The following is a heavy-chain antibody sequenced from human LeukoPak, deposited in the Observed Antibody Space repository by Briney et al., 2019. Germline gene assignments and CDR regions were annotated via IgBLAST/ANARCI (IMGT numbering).Heavy chain of an antibody. Sequence: PSETLSLTCTVAGGSFGGDDYWSWIRQPAGKGLEWIGQIYTSGSTKYNPSLKSRVTISIDTSKNQFSLRLTSVTAADTAVYYCARNFHIWGQGTMVTVSS. CDR2: IYTSGST. CDR1: GGSFGGDDY. CDR3: ARNFHI. J-gene: IGHJ3*02. V-gene: IGHV4-61*09.